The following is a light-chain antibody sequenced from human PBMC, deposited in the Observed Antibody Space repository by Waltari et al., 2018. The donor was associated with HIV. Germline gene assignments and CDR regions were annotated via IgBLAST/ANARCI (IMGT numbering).Light chain of an antibody. CDR3: SSYTSSSTVV. V-gene: IGLV2-14*01. J-gene: IGLJ3*02. CDR2: DGV. Sequence: QSALTQPASVSGSPGQSITISCTGTSSAVGGYNSFSWYQQHPGKAPKLMIYDGVKRPSGVSNRFSGSKSGNTASLTISGLQAEDEAVYYCSSYTSSSTVVFGGGTKLTV. CDR1: SSAVGGYNS.